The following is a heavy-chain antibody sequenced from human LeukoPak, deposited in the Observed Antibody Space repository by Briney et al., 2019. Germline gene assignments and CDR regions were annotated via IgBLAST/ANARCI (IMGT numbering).Heavy chain of an antibody. V-gene: IGHV3-23*01. CDR1: GFAFYTYA. J-gene: IGHJ4*02. D-gene: IGHD4-11*01. CDR2: IIGSGGNT. CDR3: ARDGGHPLTSYYRAY. Sequence: GGSLRLSCAASGFAFYTYAMTWVRQAPGKGLEWVSTIIGSGGNTFYADSVKGRFTISRDNSKNTLSLQLTSLRAEDTGIYFCARDGGHPLTSYYRAYWGQGTLVTVSS.